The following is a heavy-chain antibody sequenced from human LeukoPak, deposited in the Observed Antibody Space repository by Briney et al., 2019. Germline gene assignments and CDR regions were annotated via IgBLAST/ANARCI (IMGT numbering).Heavy chain of an antibody. Sequence: GASVKVSCKVSGYTLTELSMHWVRQAPGKGLEWMGGFDPEDGETIYAQKFQGRVTMTEDTSTDTAYMELSSLRSEDTAVYYCATLRGTGTTSHWFDPWGQGTLVTVSS. V-gene: IGHV1-24*01. CDR2: FDPEDGET. D-gene: IGHD1-1*01. CDR3: ATLRGTGTTSHWFDP. CDR1: GYTLTELS. J-gene: IGHJ5*02.